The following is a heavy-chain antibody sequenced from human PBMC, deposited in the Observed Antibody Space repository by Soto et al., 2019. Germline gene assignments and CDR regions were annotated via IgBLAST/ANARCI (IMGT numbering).Heavy chain of an antibody. V-gene: IGHV4-31*03. CDR2: IFYRGSA. D-gene: IGHD3-22*01. CDR1: GASINRAAHY. CDR3: ARLRDYSQSSGYPQGFYFAY. J-gene: IGHJ4*02. Sequence: QVQLQESGPGLVNPSQTLALTCNVSGASINRAAHYWSWVRQRPGKGLEWVGHIFYRGSAYYNGSLKTRLAISVDTPKNQFSLKLQSVTAADTTVYYCARLRDYSQSSGYPQGFYFAYWGQGTLVTVSS.